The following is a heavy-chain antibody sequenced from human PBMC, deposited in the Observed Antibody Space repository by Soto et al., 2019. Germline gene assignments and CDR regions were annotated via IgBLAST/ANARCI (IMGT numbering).Heavy chain of an antibody. J-gene: IGHJ5*02. CDR1: GASISITDYY. V-gene: IGHV4-30-4*01. D-gene: IGHD2-21*02. CDR3: VRTARQGAVAPHWFDR. CDR2: VYYTGST. Sequence: SETLSLTCTVSGASISITDYYWSWIRQAPGKGLEWIGYVYYTGSTYYNPSLMSRLTISVDTSKNQFSLKLTSVTAAETAVYYCVRTARQGAVAPHWFDRWGQGTQVTVSS.